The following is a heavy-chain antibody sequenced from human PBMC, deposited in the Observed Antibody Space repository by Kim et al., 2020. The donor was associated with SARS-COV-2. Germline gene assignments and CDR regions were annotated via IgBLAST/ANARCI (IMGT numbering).Heavy chain of an antibody. J-gene: IGHJ5*02. CDR2: IYYSGST. CDR1: GGSISSSSYY. V-gene: IGHV4-39*01. Sequence: SETLSLTCTVSGGSISSSSYYWGWIRQPPGKGLEWIGSIYYSGSTYYNPSLKSRVTISVDTSKNQFSLKLSSVTAADTAVYYCARQEDSSSWERWFDPWGQGTLVTVSS. CDR3: ARQEDSSSWERWFDP. D-gene: IGHD6-13*01.